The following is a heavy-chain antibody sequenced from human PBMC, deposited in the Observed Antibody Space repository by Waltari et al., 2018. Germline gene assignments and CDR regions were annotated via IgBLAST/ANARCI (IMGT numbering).Heavy chain of an antibody. CDR3: AHSWSPARFDY. J-gene: IGHJ4*02. Sequence: QITLKESGPTLVKPTQTLTLTCTLSGISLSISGVSVGWIRQPPGKALEWLALIYWNDEKRYRPSLKSRLTITKDTSKNQVVLTMTNMDPVDTGTYYCAHSWSPARFDYWDQGTLVTVSS. CDR1: GISLSISGVS. V-gene: IGHV2-5*01. CDR2: IYWNDEK.